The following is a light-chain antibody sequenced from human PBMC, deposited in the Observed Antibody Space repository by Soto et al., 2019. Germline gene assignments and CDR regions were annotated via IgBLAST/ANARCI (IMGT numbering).Light chain of an antibody. V-gene: IGKV3-15*01. CDR2: GKS. J-gene: IGKJ2*01. CDR1: QNVGIN. Sequence: EIVVTQSPATLSVSPGDRVTLSCTASQNVGINLAWYQQKPGQAPRLLIYGKSTRATGIPARFSGIGSGTEFTLAISSLQSEDFAFYYCLQYNDWPYTFGQGTKLEIK. CDR3: LQYNDWPYT.